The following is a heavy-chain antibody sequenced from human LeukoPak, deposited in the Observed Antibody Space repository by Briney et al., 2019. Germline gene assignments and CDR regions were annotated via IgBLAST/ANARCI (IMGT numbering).Heavy chain of an antibody. Sequence: SETLSLTCGVHGGSFSGYHWSWIRQPPGKGLEWIGEINHSGSTHYNSSLKSRVTISVDTSKNQFSLKLSSVTAADTAVYYCARSSNWAYNWFDPWGQGTLVTVSS. J-gene: IGHJ5*02. CDR2: INHSGST. CDR3: ARSSNWAYNWFDP. D-gene: IGHD7-27*01. V-gene: IGHV4-34*01. CDR1: GGSFSGYH.